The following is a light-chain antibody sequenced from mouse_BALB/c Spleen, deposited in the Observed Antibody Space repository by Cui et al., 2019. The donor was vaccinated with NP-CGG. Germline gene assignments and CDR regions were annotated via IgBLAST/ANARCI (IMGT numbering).Light chain of an antibody. J-gene: IGKJ5*01. CDR1: SSVSY. CDR2: RTS. Sequence: QMFRTQFLPPMSASPGEKVTITCSASSSVSYMYWYQQKPRTSPKPWIYRTSNLASGVPARFSGSGSGTSYSLTISRMEAEDAATYYCQQWSSNPPTFGAGTKLELK. CDR3: QQWSSNPPT. V-gene: IGKV4-68*01.